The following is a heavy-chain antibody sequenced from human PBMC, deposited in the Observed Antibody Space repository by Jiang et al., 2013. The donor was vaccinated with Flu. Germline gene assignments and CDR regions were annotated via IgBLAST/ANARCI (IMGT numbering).Heavy chain of an antibody. V-gene: IGHV4-59*01. D-gene: IGHD3-3*01. CDR2: IYYSGST. Sequence: LLKPSETLSLTCTVSGGSISSYYWSWIRQPPGKGLEWIGYIYYSGSTNYNPSLKSRVTISVDTSKNQFSLKLSSVTAADTAVYYCARVYYDFWSGYYTPYYFDYWGQGTLVTVSS. CDR3: ARVYYDFWSGYYTPYYFDY. CDR1: GGSISSYY. J-gene: IGHJ4*02.